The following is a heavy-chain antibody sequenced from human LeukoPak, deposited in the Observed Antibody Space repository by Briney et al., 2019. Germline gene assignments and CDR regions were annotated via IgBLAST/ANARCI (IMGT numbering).Heavy chain of an antibody. Sequence: GGSLRLSCAVSGFTFSNAWMNWVRQAPGKGLEWVSGIGWSSGTIGYADSVKGRFTISRDNAKNSLYLQMNSLRAEDTALYYCVKDRAYDSSWLFDYWGQGTLVTVSS. V-gene: IGHV3-9*01. CDR3: VKDRAYDSSWLFDY. CDR2: IGWSSGTI. J-gene: IGHJ4*02. CDR1: GFTFSNAW. D-gene: IGHD6-13*01.